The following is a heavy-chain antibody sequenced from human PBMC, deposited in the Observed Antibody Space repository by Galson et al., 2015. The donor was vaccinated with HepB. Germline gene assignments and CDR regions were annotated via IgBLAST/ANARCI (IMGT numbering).Heavy chain of an antibody. Sequence: SLRLSCAASGFTFSTYSMHWVRQAPGKGLEWVALILFDGSNKYYADSVKGRFTISRDNSQNTLYLQMNSLRVEDTAVYYCARTVDHYAYYYGIDIWGQGTTATVSS. V-gene: IGHV3-30-3*01. CDR1: GFTFSTYS. CDR3: ARTVDHYAYYYGIDI. J-gene: IGHJ6*02. CDR2: ILFDGSNK. D-gene: IGHD4-17*01.